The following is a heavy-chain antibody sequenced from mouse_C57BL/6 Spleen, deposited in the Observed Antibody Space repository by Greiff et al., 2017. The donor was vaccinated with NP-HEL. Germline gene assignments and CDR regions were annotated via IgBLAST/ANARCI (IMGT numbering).Heavy chain of an antibody. V-gene: IGHV1-18*01. CDR1: GYTFTDYN. J-gene: IGHJ2*01. CDR2: INPNNGGT. CDR3: ARRRTGPYYFDY. Sequence: VQLKESGPELVKPGASVKIPCKASGYTFTDYNMDWVKQSHGKSLEWIGDINPNNGGTIYNQKFKGKATLTVDKSSSTAYMELRSLTSEDTAVYYCARRRTGPYYFDYWGQGTTLTVSS. D-gene: IGHD4-1*01.